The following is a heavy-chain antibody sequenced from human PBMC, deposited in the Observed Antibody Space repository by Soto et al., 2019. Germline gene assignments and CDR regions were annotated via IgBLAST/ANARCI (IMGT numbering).Heavy chain of an antibody. CDR3: AKEMGHYDYVWGSYRYAFDY. D-gene: IGHD3-16*02. Sequence: QVQLVESGGGVVQPGRSLRLSCAASGFTFSSYGMHWVRQAPGKGLEWVAVISYDGSNKYYADSVKGRFTISRDNSKNSLYLQMNSLRAEDTAVYYCAKEMGHYDYVWGSYRYAFDYWGQGTLVTVSS. CDR2: ISYDGSNK. CDR1: GFTFSSYG. V-gene: IGHV3-30*18. J-gene: IGHJ4*02.